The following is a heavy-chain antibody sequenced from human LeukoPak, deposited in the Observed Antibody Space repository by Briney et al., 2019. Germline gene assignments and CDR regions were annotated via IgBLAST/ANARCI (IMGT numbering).Heavy chain of an antibody. Sequence: ASVKVSCKTSGYTFTNYAMNWVRQVPGQGLGWMGWINTNTGNPTYAQGFTGRFVFSLDTSVSTAYLQISSLKAEDTAVYYCARDPSDGVFDYWGQGTLVTVSS. CDR1: GYTFTNYA. CDR2: INTNTGNP. J-gene: IGHJ4*02. D-gene: IGHD3-10*01. V-gene: IGHV7-4-1*02. CDR3: ARDPSDGVFDY.